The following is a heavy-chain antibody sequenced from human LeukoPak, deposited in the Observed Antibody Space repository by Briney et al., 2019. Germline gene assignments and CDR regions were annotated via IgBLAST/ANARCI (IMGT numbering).Heavy chain of an antibody. J-gene: IGHJ4*02. CDR2: ISSSSSYI. CDR1: GFTFSSYG. V-gene: IGHV3-21*01. CDR3: ARDKGGIGHYFDY. Sequence: GGTLRLSCAASGFTFSSYGMSWVRQAPGEGLEWVSSISSSSSYIYYADSLKGRFTISRDNAKNSLYLQMNSLRAEDTAVYYCARDKGGIGHYFDYWGQGTLVTVSS. D-gene: IGHD3-16*01.